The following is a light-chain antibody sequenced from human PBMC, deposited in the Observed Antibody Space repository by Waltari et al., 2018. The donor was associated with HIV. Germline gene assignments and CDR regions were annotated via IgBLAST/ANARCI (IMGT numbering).Light chain of an antibody. J-gene: IGKJ2*01. CDR3: QQSYSTLLYT. V-gene: IGKV1-39*01. Sequence: DIQMTQSPSSLSASVGDSVTIPGRASQSISSYLNWYQQKPGKAPKLLIYAASSLQSGVTSRLSGSGSGTDFTLTISSLQPEDFATYYCQQSYSTLLYTFGQGTKLEIK. CDR2: AAS. CDR1: QSISSY.